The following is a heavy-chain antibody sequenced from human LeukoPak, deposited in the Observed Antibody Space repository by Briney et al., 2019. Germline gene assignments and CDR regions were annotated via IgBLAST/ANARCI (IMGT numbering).Heavy chain of an antibody. V-gene: IGHV3-11*01. D-gene: IGHD4-23*01. J-gene: IGHJ4*02. Sequence: GGSLRLSCAASGFTFSDYYMSRIRQAPGKGLEWVSYISSSGSTIYYADSVKGRFTISRDNAKNSLYLQMNSLRAEDTAVYYCARQDPNTVVTDYWGQGTLVTVSS. CDR1: GFTFSDYY. CDR2: ISSSGSTI. CDR3: ARQDPNTVVTDY.